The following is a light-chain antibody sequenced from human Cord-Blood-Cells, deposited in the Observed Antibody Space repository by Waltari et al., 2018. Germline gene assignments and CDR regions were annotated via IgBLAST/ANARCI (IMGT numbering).Light chain of an antibody. CDR3: CSYAGSSIVV. J-gene: IGLJ2*01. V-gene: IGLV2-23*01. CDR1: SSDVGSYNL. Sequence: QSALTQPASVSGSPGQSITISCTGTSSDVGSYNLVSWYQQHPGKVPQLMTYEGSKRPSGVSIRCSGSKSRNKDSLTISGLQAEDEADYYCCSYAGSSIVVFGGGTKLTVL. CDR2: EGS.